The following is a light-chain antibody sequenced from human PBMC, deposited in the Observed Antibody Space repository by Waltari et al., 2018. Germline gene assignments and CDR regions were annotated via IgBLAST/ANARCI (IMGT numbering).Light chain of an antibody. V-gene: IGKV3-20*01. CDR3: HQYGGSPPT. CDR1: QSVPRDF. CDR2: GAS. Sequence: EIVLTRSPGTLSLSPGERATLSCRASQSVPRDFLAWYQQKTGQAPRLLISGASSRAAGIPDRFTASGSGTDFTLTISSLEPEDFAVYHCHQYGGSPPTFGQGTKVEIK. J-gene: IGKJ1*01.